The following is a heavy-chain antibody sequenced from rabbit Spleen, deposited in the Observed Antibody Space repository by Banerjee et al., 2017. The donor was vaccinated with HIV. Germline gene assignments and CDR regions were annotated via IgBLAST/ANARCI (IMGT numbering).Heavy chain of an antibody. CDR1: GIDFTSYY. V-gene: IGHV1S7*01. D-gene: IGHD8-1*01. CDR2: IYPVFGNT. CDR3: ARHAGYAGYGYSTLDL. Sequence: QLTETGGGLVQPGGSLTLSCKASGIDFTSYYITWVRQAPGKGLEWIGIIYPVFGNTYYANWVNGRFTISSDNAQNTVDLQMNSLTAADTATYFCARHAGYAGYGYSTLDLWGPGTLVTVS. J-gene: IGHJ6*01.